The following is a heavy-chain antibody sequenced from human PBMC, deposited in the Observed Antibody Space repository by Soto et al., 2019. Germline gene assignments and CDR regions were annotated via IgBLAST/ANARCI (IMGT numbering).Heavy chain of an antibody. CDR3: AAEWLDFDY. CDR1: GYIFSSYD. D-gene: IGHD6-19*01. V-gene: IGHV1-3*01. J-gene: IGHJ4*02. CDR2: ISAGNGDT. Sequence: QVQLVQSGAEVKKPGASVKVSCRTSGYIFSSYDMHWVRQAPGQRLEWMGWISAGNGDTKYLQKFQDRVTITRDTSASTAYMELSSLRSEDTAVYYCAAEWLDFDYWGQGTLVTVSS.